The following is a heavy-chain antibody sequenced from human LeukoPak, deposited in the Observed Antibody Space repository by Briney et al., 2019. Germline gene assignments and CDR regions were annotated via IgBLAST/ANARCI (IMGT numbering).Heavy chain of an antibody. CDR3: ARYIVVVPAAPKDYYYYYYMDV. J-gene: IGHJ6*03. CDR2: IYTSGST. V-gene: IGHV4-4*07. Sequence: PSETLSLTCTVSGGSISSYYWSWIRQPAGKGLEWIGRIYTSGSTNYNPSLKSRVTMSVDTSKNQFSLKLSSVTAADTAVYYCARYIVVVPAAPKDYYYYYYMDVWGKGTTVTVSS. CDR1: GGSISSYY. D-gene: IGHD2-2*01.